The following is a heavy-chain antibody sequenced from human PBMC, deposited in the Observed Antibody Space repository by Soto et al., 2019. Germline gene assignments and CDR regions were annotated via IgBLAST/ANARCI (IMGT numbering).Heavy chain of an antibody. J-gene: IGHJ6*02. D-gene: IGHD3-10*01. Sequence: EVKVLESGGDLVQPGGSLRLSCVASGFTFSEYAMTWVRQAPGKGLDWVSSVSANGDITYYADSVKGRFTISRDNSNNPLLPQMNRLGAGETALYYLARGDRGGSGSPASYYFSGLDVWGQGTTVIVSS. V-gene: IGHV3-23*01. CDR3: ARGDRGGSGSPASYYFSGLDV. CDR2: VSANGDIT. CDR1: GFTFSEYA.